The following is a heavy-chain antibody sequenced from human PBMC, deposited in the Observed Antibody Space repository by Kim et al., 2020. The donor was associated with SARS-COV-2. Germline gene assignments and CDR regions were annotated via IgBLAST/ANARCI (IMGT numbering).Heavy chain of an antibody. CDR3: ARPYCEPFVCFPFDF. Sequence: ASVKVSCKASGYTFTSAAIHWVRQAPGQGLEWMGWITTANGKTKYSQNFQGRVTFTRETSATTAYMDLGSLRLEEPAVYNCARPYCEPFVCFPFDFWGQG. CDR1: GYTFTSAA. J-gene: IGHJ3*01. D-gene: IGHD2-21*01. CDR2: ITTANGKT. V-gene: IGHV1-3*04.